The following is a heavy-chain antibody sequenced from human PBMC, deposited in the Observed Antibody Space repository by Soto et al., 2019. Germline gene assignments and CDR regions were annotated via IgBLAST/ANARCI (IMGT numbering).Heavy chain of an antibody. Sequence: GGSLRLSCAASGFTFSSYEMNWVRQAPGKGLEWVSSISSSGSTIYYADSVKGRFTISRDNAKNSLYLQMNSLRAEDTAFYYCARDRAGDRPRAFDIWGQGTMVTVSS. J-gene: IGHJ3*02. V-gene: IGHV3-48*03. CDR2: ISSSGSTI. CDR1: GFTFSSYE. CDR3: ARDRAGDRPRAFDI. D-gene: IGHD7-27*01.